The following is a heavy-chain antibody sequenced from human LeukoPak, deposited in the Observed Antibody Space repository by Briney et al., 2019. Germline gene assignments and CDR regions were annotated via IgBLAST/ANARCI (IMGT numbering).Heavy chain of an antibody. CDR3: ARGSPYGGSNFDY. V-gene: IGHV3-21*01. Sequence: GGSLRLSCAASGFTFSSYSMNWVRQAPGKGLEWVSSISSSSSYIYYADSVKGRFTISRDNAKNSLYLQMNSLRAEDTAVYYCARGSPYGGSNFDYWGQGTLVTVSS. D-gene: IGHD4-23*01. CDR1: GFTFSSYS. J-gene: IGHJ4*02. CDR2: ISSSSSYI.